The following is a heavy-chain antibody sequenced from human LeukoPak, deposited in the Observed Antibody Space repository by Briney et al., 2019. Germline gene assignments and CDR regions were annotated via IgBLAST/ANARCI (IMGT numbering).Heavy chain of an antibody. D-gene: IGHD4-17*01. CDR3: ARSMTTVTTRFFDL. V-gene: IGHV3-48*01. CDR1: GFTFSSYS. Sequence: GGSLRLSCAASGFTFSSYSMNWVRQAPGKGLEWVSYISSRSATIYYADSVKGRFTISRDNAKNSLYLQMNSLRAEDTALYYCARSMTTVTTRFFDLWGRGTLVTVSS. J-gene: IGHJ2*01. CDR2: ISSRSATI.